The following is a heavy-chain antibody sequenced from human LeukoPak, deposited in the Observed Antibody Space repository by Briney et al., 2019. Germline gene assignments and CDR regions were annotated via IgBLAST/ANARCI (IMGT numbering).Heavy chain of an antibody. Sequence: PSETLSLTCTVSGGSISSSSYYWGWIRQPPGKGLEWIGSIYYSGGTYYNPSLKSRVTISVDTSRNQFSLRLSSVTAADTAVYYCARVTGYMTEDFFDYWGQGTLVTVSS. CDR1: GGSISSSSYY. J-gene: IGHJ4*02. CDR2: IYYSGGT. CDR3: ARVTGYMTEDFFDY. V-gene: IGHV4-39*07. D-gene: IGHD6-13*01.